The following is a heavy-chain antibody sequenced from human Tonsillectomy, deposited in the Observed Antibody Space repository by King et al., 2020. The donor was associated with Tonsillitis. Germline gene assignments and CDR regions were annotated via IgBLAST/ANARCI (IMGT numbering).Heavy chain of an antibody. CDR1: GDSVSRGNYY. CDR3: ARFITIFGVVISYYFDY. V-gene: IGHV4-61*01. J-gene: IGHJ4*02. CDR2: IYYIGNT. Sequence: QVQLQESGPGLVKPSETLSLTCTVSGDSVSRGNYYWSWIRQPPGKGLEYIGYIYYIGNTDYNPSLKSRVTISVDTSKNQFSLKLSSVTAADTAVYYCARFITIFGVVISYYFDYWGQGTLVTVSS. D-gene: IGHD3-3*01.